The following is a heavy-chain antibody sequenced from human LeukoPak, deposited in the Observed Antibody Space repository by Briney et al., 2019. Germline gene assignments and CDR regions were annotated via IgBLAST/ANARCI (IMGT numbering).Heavy chain of an antibody. CDR2: INHSGST. Sequence: PSETLSLTCTVSGGSISSYYWSWIRQPPGKGLEWIGEINHSGSTNYNPSLKSRVTISVDTSKNQFSLKLSSVTAADTAVYYCARVGSSWRPERYNWFDPWGQGTLVTVSS. J-gene: IGHJ5*02. D-gene: IGHD6-13*01. CDR1: GGSISSYY. V-gene: IGHV4-34*01. CDR3: ARVGSSWRPERYNWFDP.